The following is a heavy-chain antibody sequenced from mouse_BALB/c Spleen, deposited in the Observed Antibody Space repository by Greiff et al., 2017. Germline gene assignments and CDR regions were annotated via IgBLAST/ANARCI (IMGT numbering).Heavy chain of an antibody. CDR1: GFTFSSYA. J-gene: IGHJ2*01. D-gene: IGHD1-1*01. Sequence: DVMLVESGGGLVKPGGSLKLSCAASGFTFSSYAMSWVRQTPEKRLEWVASISSGGSTYYPDSVKGRFTISRDNARNILYLQMSSLRSEDTAMYYCAREDYYYGSSYAFFDYWGQGTTLTVSS. CDR2: ISSGGST. CDR3: AREDYYYGSSYAFFDY. V-gene: IGHV5-6-5*01.